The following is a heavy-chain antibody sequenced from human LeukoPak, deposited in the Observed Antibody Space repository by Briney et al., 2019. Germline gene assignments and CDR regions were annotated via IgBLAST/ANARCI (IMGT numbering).Heavy chain of an antibody. CDR1: GGSISSYY. CDR2: IYYSGST. J-gene: IGHJ6*03. V-gene: IGHV4-59*01. CDR3: ARNIVVVPAAPRWYYYYYMDV. Sequence: SETLSLTCTVSGGSISSYYWSWIRQPPGKGLEWIGYIYYSGSTNYNPSLKSRVTISVDTSKNQFSLKLSSVTAADTAVYYCARNIVVVPAAPRWYYYYYMDVWGKGTTVTVSS. D-gene: IGHD2-2*01.